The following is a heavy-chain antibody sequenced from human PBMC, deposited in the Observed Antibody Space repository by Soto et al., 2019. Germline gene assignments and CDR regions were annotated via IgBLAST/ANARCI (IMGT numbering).Heavy chain of an antibody. CDR3: ARLRTTNYYGMDV. J-gene: IGHJ6*02. CDR2: IYHSGST. Sequence: SETLSLTCAVSGGSISSSNWWSWVRQPPGKGLEWIGEIYHSGSTNYNPSLKSRVTISVDKSKNQFSLKLSSVTAADTAVYYCARLRTTNYYGMDVWGQGTTVTVSS. V-gene: IGHV4-4*02. CDR1: GGSISSSNW. D-gene: IGHD4-17*01.